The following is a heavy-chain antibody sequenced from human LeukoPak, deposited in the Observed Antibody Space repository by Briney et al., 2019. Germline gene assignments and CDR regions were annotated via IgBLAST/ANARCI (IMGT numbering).Heavy chain of an antibody. D-gene: IGHD6-13*01. Sequence: PSETLSLTCTVSGGSISSYYWSRIRQPPGKGLEWIGYIYYSGSTNYNPSLKSRVTISVDTSKNQFSLKLSSVTAADTAVYYCARDGRFGAAAAVDYWGQGTLVTVSS. J-gene: IGHJ4*02. V-gene: IGHV4-59*01. CDR1: GGSISSYY. CDR3: ARDGRFGAAAAVDY. CDR2: IYYSGST.